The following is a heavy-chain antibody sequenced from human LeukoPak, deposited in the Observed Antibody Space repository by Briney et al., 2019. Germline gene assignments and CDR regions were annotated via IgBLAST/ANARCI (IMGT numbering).Heavy chain of an antibody. Sequence: GGSLRLSCAASGFTFSRYSMNWVRQAPGKGLEWVSYISSSSSTIYYADSVKGRFTISRDNAKNSLYLQMNSLRAEDTAVYYCARDQESSGWGYWGQGTLVTVSS. CDR1: GFTFSRYS. V-gene: IGHV3-48*04. J-gene: IGHJ4*02. CDR2: ISSSSSTI. CDR3: ARDQESSGWGY. D-gene: IGHD1-26*01.